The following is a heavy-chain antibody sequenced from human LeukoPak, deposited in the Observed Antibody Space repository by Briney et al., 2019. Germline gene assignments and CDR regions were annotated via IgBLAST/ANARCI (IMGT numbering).Heavy chain of an antibody. CDR1: GGSISSYY. CDR3: ARERINAFDI. Sequence: NPSETLSLTCTVSGGSISSYYWSWIRQPPRKGLEWIGYIYYSGSTNYNPSLKSRVTISVDTSKNQFSLKLSSVTAADTAVYYCARERINAFDIWGQGTMVTVSS. J-gene: IGHJ3*02. CDR2: IYYSGST. V-gene: IGHV4-59*01.